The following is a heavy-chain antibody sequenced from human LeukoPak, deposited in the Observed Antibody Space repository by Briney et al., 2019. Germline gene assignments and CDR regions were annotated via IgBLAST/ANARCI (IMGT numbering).Heavy chain of an antibody. CDR3: ARGGGTFGGVPGWFDP. Sequence: ASVKVSCKVSGYTLTELSMHWVRQAPGKGLEWMGGFDPEDGETIYARKFQGRVTMTEDTSTDTAYMELSSLRSEDTAVYYCARGGGTFGGVPGWFDPWGQGTLVTVSS. V-gene: IGHV1-24*01. CDR1: GYTLTELS. J-gene: IGHJ5*02. CDR2: FDPEDGET. D-gene: IGHD3-16*01.